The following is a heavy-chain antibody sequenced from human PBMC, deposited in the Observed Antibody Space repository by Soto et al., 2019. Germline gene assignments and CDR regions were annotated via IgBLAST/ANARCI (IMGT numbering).Heavy chain of an antibody. D-gene: IGHD3-9*01. CDR1: GFTFSNYA. Sequence: GGSLRLSCAASGFTFSNYAMSWVRQAPGKGLEWVSSIIETGGSTYYANSVKGRFTISRDHSQSSVFLQMSSLRDEDTAVYYCAKDRQPDGIWTFDLWGQGTLVTVSS. CDR3: AKDRQPDGIWTFDL. J-gene: IGHJ4*02. CDR2: IIETGGST. V-gene: IGHV3-23*01.